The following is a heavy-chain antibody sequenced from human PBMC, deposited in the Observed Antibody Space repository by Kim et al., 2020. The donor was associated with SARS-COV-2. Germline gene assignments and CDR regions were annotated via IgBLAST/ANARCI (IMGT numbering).Heavy chain of an antibody. CDR1: GGSFSGYY. J-gene: IGHJ4*02. D-gene: IGHD2-2*02. CDR3: ARGGFIVVVPAAIPPFFDY. CDR2: INHSGST. V-gene: IGHV4-34*01. Sequence: SETLSLTCAVYGGSFSGYYWSWIRQPPGKGLEWIGEINHSGSTNYNPSLKSRVTISVDTSKNQFSLKLSSVTAADTAVYYCARGGFIVVVPAAIPPFFDYWGQGTLVTVSS.